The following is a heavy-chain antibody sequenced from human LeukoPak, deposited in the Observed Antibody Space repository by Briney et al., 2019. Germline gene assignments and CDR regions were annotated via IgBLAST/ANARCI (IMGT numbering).Heavy chain of an antibody. CDR2: MNPNSGNT. V-gene: IGHV1-8*01. CDR1: GYTFTSYD. J-gene: IGHJ4*02. D-gene: IGHD3-22*01. Sequence: ASVKVSCKASGYTFTSYDINWVRQATGQGLEWMGWMNPNSGNTGYAQKFQGRVTMTRNTSISTAYMELSSLRSEDTAVYYCARGPYYYDSSGYYSNFDYWGQGTLVTVSS. CDR3: ARGPYYYDSSGYYSNFDY.